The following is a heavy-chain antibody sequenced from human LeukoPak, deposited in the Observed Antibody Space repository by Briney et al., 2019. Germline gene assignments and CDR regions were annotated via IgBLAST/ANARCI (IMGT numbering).Heavy chain of an antibody. CDR1: GFTFSSYG. V-gene: IGHV3-30*18. CDR2: ISYDGSNK. D-gene: IGHD3-10*01. J-gene: IGHJ4*02. Sequence: PGGSPRLSCAASGFTFSSYGMHWVRQAPGKGLEWVAVISYDGSNKYYADSVKGRFTISRDNSKNTLYLQMNSLRAEDTAVYYCAKEGDFHFDYWGQGTLVTVSS. CDR3: AKEGDFHFDY.